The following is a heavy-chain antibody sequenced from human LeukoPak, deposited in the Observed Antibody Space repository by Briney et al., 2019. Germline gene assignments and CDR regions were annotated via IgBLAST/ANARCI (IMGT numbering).Heavy chain of an antibody. CDR2: ISGSGGST. Sequence: GGSLRLSCAASGFTFDDYGMSWVRQAPGKGLEWVSAISGSGGSTYYADSVKGRFTISRDNSKNTLYLQMNSLRAEDTAVYYCAKGKEDWGDYWGQGTLVTVSS. J-gene: IGHJ4*02. D-gene: IGHD7-27*01. CDR3: AKGKEDWGDY. CDR1: GFTFDDYG. V-gene: IGHV3-23*01.